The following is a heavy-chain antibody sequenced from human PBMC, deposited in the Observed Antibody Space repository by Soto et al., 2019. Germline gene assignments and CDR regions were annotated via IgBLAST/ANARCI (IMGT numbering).Heavy chain of an antibody. J-gene: IGHJ4*02. Sequence: GGSLRLSCAASGFTFSSYAMSWVRQAPGKGLEWVSAISGSGGSTYYADSVKGRFTISRDNSKNTLYLQMNSLRAEDTAVYYCAKVQKLIDYGAGENRWPFDYWGQGTLVTVSS. CDR2: ISGSGGST. V-gene: IGHV3-23*01. CDR3: AKVQKLIDYGAGENRWPFDY. CDR1: GFTFSSYA. D-gene: IGHD4-17*01.